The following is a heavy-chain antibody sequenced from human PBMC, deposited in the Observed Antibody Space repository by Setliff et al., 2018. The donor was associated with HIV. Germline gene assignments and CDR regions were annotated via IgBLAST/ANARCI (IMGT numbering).Heavy chain of an antibody. CDR2: IYYSGST. CDR3: ARTLSTMVKTDGYYDYYYMDV. Sequence: PSETLSLTCTVSGGSISSGDYYWSWIRQPPGKGLEWIGYIYYSGSTYYNPSLKSRLTMSVDSSGNQFSLTLTSVTAADTAVYYCARTLSTMVKTDGYYDYYYMDVWGKGTTVTVSS. CDR1: GGSISSGDYY. J-gene: IGHJ6*03. D-gene: IGHD3-10*01. V-gene: IGHV4-30-4*08.